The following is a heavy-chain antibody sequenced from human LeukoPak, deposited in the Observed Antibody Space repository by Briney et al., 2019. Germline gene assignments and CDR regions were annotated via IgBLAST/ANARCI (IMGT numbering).Heavy chain of an antibody. J-gene: IGHJ4*02. D-gene: IGHD3-9*01. V-gene: IGHV3-23*01. CDR1: GFTFSSYA. Sequence: QSGGSLRLSCAASGFTFSSYAMSWVRQAPGKGLEWVSAISGRGGSTYYADSVKGRFTISRDNSKNTLYLQMNSLRAEDTAVYYCANGANDILTGYIDYWGQGTLVTVSS. CDR3: ANGANDILTGYIDY. CDR2: ISGRGGST.